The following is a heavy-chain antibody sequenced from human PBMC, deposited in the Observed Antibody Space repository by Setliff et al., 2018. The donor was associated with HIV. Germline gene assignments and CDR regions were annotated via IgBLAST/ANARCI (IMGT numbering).Heavy chain of an antibody. D-gene: IGHD3-22*01. V-gene: IGHV3-23*01. CDR1: GFTFSASW. J-gene: IGHJ5*02. CDR2: IDPSGSRI. Sequence: PGGSLRLSCAASGFTFSASWMTWVRQVPGKGLAWVSAIDPSGSRIFYSDSVKGRFTISRDNSKNTLYLQMNSLRAEDTAVYYCAKVRNEGYYYDSSGYYHPWGQGTLVTVSS. CDR3: AKVRNEGYYYDSSGYYHP.